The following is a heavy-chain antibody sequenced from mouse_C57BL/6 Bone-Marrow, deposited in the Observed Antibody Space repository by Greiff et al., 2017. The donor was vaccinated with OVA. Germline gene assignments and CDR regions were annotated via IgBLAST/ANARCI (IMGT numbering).Heavy chain of an antibody. CDR1: GFTFSDYG. CDR3: ARHFYYGNYEWYFDV. V-gene: IGHV5-15*01. Sequence: EVKLMESGGGLVQPGGSLKLSCAASGFTFSDYGMAWVRQAPRKGPEWVAFISNLAYSIYYADTVTGRFTISRENAKNTLYLEMSSLRSEDTAMYYCARHFYYGNYEWYFDVWGTGTTVTVSS. CDR2: ISNLAYSI. D-gene: IGHD2-1*01. J-gene: IGHJ1*03.